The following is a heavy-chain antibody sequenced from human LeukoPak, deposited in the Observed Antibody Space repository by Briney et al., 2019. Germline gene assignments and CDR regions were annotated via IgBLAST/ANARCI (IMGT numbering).Heavy chain of an antibody. V-gene: IGHV4-34*01. D-gene: IGHD4-17*01. Sequence: SETLSLTCAVYGGSFSGYYWSWIRQPPGKGLEWIGEINHSGSTNYNPSLKSRVNISVDTSKSQFSLKLSSVTAADTAVYYCARGTMTTVTYYFDYWGQGTLVTVSS. J-gene: IGHJ4*02. CDR2: INHSGST. CDR3: ARGTMTTVTYYFDY. CDR1: GGSFSGYY.